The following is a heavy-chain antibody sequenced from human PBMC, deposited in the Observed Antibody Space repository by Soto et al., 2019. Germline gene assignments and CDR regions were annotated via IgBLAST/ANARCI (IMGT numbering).Heavy chain of an antibody. V-gene: IGHV3-74*01. CDR3: VRDSSLWSLQD. CDR1: GFIFSNYW. Sequence: EVQLVESGGGLVQPGGSLRLSCTASGFIFSNYWMHWVRQAPGKGLVWVARIIGDGSGSTYADSVKGRFTTSRDNAKNTVYLQMNSLRVEDTAVYYCVRDSSLWSLQDWGQGTLVTVSS. CDR2: IIGDGSGS. D-gene: IGHD3-10*01. J-gene: IGHJ4*02.